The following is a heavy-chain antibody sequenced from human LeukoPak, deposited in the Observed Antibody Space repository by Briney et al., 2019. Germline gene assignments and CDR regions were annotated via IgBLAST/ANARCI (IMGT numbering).Heavy chain of an antibody. V-gene: IGHV4-34*01. D-gene: IGHD6-13*01. CDR1: GGSFSGYY. J-gene: IGHJ4*02. CDR2: INHSGST. CDR3: ARGSSSSWYSRFDY. Sequence: WETLSLTGAVYGGSFSGYYWSWIRQPPGKGLEWIGEINHSGSTNYNPSLKSRVTISVDTSKNQFSLKLSSVTAADTAVYYCARGSSSSWYSRFDYWGQGTLVTVSS.